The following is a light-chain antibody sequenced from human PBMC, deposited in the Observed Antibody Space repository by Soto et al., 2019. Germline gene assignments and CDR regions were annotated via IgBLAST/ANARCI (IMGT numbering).Light chain of an antibody. V-gene: IGLV2-14*01. CDR1: SSDVGGYNY. CDR2: EVT. Sequence: QSALTQPASVSGSPGQSITISCTGTSSDVGGYNYVSWYQQHPGKAPKLIIYEVTNRPSGVSNRFSGSKSGNTASLTISGLQAEDEADYYCNSYTTTSSWVFGGGNKLTVL. CDR3: NSYTTTSSWV. J-gene: IGLJ3*02.